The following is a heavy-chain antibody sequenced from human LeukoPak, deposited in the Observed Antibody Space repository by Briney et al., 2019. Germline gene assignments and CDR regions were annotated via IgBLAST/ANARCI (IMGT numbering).Heavy chain of an antibody. J-gene: IGHJ5*02. V-gene: IGHV5-51*01. CDR3: ARLTTPPGSGLWSNWFDP. CDR1: GYSFTSYW. D-gene: IGHD2-21*01. Sequence: GESLKISCKGSGYSFTSYWIGWVRQMPGKGLEWMGIIYPGDSDTRYSPSFQGQVTISADKSISTAYLQWSSLKASDTAMYYCARLTTPPGSGLWSNWFDPWGQGTLVTVSS. CDR2: IYPGDSDT.